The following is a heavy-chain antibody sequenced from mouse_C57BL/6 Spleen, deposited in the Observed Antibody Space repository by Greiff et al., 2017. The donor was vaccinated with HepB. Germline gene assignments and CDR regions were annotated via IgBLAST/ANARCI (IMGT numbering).Heavy chain of an antibody. V-gene: IGHV7-3*01. Sequence: EVQLVESGGGLVQPGGSLSLSCAASGFTFTDYYMSWVRQPPGKALEWLGFIRNKANGYTTEYSASVKGRFTISRDNSQSILYLQMNALRAEDSATGYCARGEGYAAWFAYWGQGTLVTVSA. CDR1: GFTFTDYY. CDR2: IRNKANGYTT. D-gene: IGHD2-2*01. CDR3: ARGEGYAAWFAY. J-gene: IGHJ3*01.